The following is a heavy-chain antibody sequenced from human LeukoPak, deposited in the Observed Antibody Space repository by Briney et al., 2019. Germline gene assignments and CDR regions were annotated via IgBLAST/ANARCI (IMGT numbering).Heavy chain of an antibody. J-gene: IGHJ5*02. D-gene: IGHD5-24*01. Sequence: GALRLSCAASGFDLSTYEMNWVRQAPGKGLEWIADITISGHTKNYADSVKGRFSIPRDNARTSLYLQMHSLRVEDTGVYYCARGDPHADLWGQGTLVTVSS. CDR2: ITISGHTK. CDR1: GFDLSTYE. V-gene: IGHV3-48*03. CDR3: ARGDPHADL.